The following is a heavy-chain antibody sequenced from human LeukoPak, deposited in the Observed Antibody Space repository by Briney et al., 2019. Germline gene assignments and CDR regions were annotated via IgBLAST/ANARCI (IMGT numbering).Heavy chain of an antibody. Sequence: ASVKVSCKASGYTFSDYSMHWVRQAPGQGLEWMGWINPKSGGTNYAQKFKGRVTMTRDTSISTAYMELSRLRSDDTAVYYCARRVIMVRGVVSYWFDPWGQGTLVTVSS. V-gene: IGHV1-2*02. CDR1: GYTFSDYS. CDR3: ARRVIMVRGVVSYWFDP. J-gene: IGHJ5*02. CDR2: INPKSGGT. D-gene: IGHD3-10*01.